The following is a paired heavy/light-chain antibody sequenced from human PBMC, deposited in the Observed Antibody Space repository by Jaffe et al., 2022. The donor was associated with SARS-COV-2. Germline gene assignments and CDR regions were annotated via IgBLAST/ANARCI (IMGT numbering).Heavy chain of an antibody. J-gene: IGHJ6*02. D-gene: IGHD5-18*01. V-gene: IGHV3-30-3*01. CDR3: ARGRIQLWLTNDSNYYYGMDV. CDR1: GFTFSSYA. CDR2: ISYDGSNK. Sequence: QVQLVESGGGVVQPGRSLRLSCAASGFTFSSYAMHWVRQAPGKGLEWVAVISYDGSNKYYADSVKGRFTISRDNSKNTLYLQMNSLRAEDTAVYYCARGRIQLWLTNDSNYYYGMDVWGQGTTVTVSS.
Light chain of an antibody. V-gene: IGKV2-28*01. CDR1: QSLLHSNGYNY. J-gene: IGKJ2*01. CDR2: LGS. CDR3: MQALQTPCT. Sequence: DIVMTQSPLSLPVTPGEPASISCRSSQSLLHSNGYNYLDWYLQKPGQSPQLLIYLGSNRASGVPDRFSGSGSGTDFTLKISRVEAEDVGVYYCMQALQTPCTFGQGTKLEIK.